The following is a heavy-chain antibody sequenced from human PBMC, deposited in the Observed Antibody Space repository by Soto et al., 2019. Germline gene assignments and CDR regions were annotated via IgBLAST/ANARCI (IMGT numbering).Heavy chain of an antibody. CDR3: ASSHSSGDY. J-gene: IGHJ4*02. Sequence: PSETLSLTCAVSGYSISIGYYCGWIRQPPGKGLEWIGSIYHSGSTYYNPSLKSRVTISVDTSKNQFSLKLSSVTAADTAVYYCASSHSSGDYWGQGTLVTVSS. V-gene: IGHV4-38-2*01. D-gene: IGHD6-19*01. CDR2: IYHSGST. CDR1: GYSISIGYY.